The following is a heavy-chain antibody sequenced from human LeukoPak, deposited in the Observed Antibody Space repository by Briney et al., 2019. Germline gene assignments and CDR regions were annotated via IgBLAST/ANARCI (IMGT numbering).Heavy chain of an antibody. Sequence: GGSLRLSCAASGFTFSSYWMRWVRQAPGKGLVWVSRINSDGSSTSYADSVKGRFTISRDNAKNTLYLHMNSLRAEDTAVYYCARVLTGTAPFDYWGQGTLVTVSS. D-gene: IGHD1-20*01. J-gene: IGHJ4*02. V-gene: IGHV3-74*01. CDR1: GFTFSSYW. CDR3: ARVLTGTAPFDY. CDR2: INSDGSST.